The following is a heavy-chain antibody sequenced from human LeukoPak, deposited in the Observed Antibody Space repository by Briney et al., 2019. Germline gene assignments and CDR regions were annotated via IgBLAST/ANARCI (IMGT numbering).Heavy chain of an antibody. CDR3: ARCPYYYDSSGYYYHFDY. Sequence: GGSLRLSCAASGFTFSSYWMSWVRQAPGKGLEWVAKIKQDGSEKYYVDSVKGRFTISRDNAKNSLYLQMNSLRAEDTAVYYCARCPYYYDSSGYYYHFDYWGQGTLVTVSS. J-gene: IGHJ4*02. CDR2: IKQDGSEK. V-gene: IGHV3-7*01. D-gene: IGHD3-22*01. CDR1: GFTFSSYW.